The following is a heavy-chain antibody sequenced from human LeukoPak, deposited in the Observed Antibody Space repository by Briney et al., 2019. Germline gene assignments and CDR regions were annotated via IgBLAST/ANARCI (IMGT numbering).Heavy chain of an antibody. CDR3: AREGQWLAPPFDS. CDR1: GFTFSSYG. V-gene: IGHV3-30*03. J-gene: IGHJ4*02. Sequence: GGSLRLSCAASGFTFSSYGMHWVRQAPGKGLEWVAVISYDGSNKYYADSVKGRFTISRDNSKNTLYLQMNILRTEDTAVYSCAREGQWLAPPFDSWGQGTLVTVSS. CDR2: ISYDGSNK. D-gene: IGHD6-19*01.